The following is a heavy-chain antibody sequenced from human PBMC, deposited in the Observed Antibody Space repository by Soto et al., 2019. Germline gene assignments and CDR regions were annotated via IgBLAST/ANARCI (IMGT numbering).Heavy chain of an antibody. D-gene: IGHD1-26*01. J-gene: IGHJ4*02. CDR2: IYTSGST. CDR3: TKSQGPVGTVTRYTVPYSSFYFDL. CDR1: GGSISSYY. V-gene: IGHV4-4*07. Sequence: SETLSLTCTVSGGSISSYYWSWIRQPSGKGMEWIGRIYTSGSTNYNPSLKSRVTMSVDNSKNTVYLQMSSLRPEDTAIYYCTKSQGPVGTVTRYTVPYSSFYFDLWGQGTQVTVSS.